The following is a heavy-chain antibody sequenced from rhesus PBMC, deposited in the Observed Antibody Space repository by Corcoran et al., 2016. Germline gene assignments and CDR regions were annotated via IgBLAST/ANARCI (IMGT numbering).Heavy chain of an antibody. CDR3: AGDDQTGGAAGTFDY. D-gene: IGHD6-25*01. J-gene: IGHJ4*01. CDR1: GGSISDSYR. Sequence: QVQLQESGPGVVKPSETLSLTCAVSGGSISDSYRWSWIRQPPGKGLAWLGYIDGRSTSNNLNPSLKSRVTISKDTSKNQFSLKLSSVTAADTAVYYCAGDDQTGGAAGTFDYWGQGVLVTVSS. CDR2: IDGRSTSN. V-gene: IGHV4S10*01.